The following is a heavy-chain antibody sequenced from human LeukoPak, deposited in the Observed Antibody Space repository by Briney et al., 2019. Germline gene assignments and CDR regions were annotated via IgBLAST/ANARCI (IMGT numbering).Heavy chain of an antibody. V-gene: IGHV1-24*01. D-gene: IGHD3-10*01. CDR3: ATDIPRRVRGVVYSSFGMDV. CDR1: GYTLTDLS. CDR2: FDPKDGET. Sequence: ASVKVSCKVSGYTLTDLSMHWVRQAPGKGLEWLGGFDPKDGETIYAQKFKGRVTLAEDTSTDTAYMELSSLRSEDTAAYYCATDIPRRVRGVVYSSFGMDVWGQGTTVTVSS. J-gene: IGHJ6*02.